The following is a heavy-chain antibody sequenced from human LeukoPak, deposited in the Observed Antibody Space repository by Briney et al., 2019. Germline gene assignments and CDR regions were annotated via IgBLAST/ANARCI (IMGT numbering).Heavy chain of an antibody. CDR1: GGSISSHN. J-gene: IGHJ5*02. Sequence: SETLSLTCGVSGGSISSHNYSWIRQPPGKGLEWLGYIFSRKNTVYNPSLKSRVIISIAASKNQFPLELTSLAAADTAVYYCARVISPNYLDPWGQGTLVTVP. CDR2: IFSRKNT. CDR3: ARVISPNYLDP. D-gene: IGHD1-7*01. V-gene: IGHV4-59*11.